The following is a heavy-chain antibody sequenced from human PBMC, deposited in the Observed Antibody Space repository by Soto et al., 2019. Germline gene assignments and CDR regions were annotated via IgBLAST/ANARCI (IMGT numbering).Heavy chain of an antibody. CDR3: AKDIVPAAILGGVYYYYYGMDV. D-gene: IGHD2-2*02. J-gene: IGHJ6*02. CDR2: LSYDGSNK. CDR1: GFTFSSYG. Sequence: QVQLVESGGGVVQPGRSLRLSCAASGFTFSSYGMHWVRQAPGKGLEWVAVLSYDGSNKYYADSVKGRFTISRDNSKNTLYLQMNSLRAEDTAVYYCAKDIVPAAILGGVYYYYYGMDVWGQGTTVTVSS. V-gene: IGHV3-30*18.